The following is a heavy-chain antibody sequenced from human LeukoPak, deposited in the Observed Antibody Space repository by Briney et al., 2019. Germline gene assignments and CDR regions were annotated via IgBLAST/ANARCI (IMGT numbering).Heavy chain of an antibody. CDR3: AKDGDYYGPGSPLDY. Sequence: GGSLRLSCAASGFTFSSYAMSWVRQAPGKGLEWVSGISWNSGSIGYADSVKGRFTISRDNAKNSLYLQMNSLRAEDTALYYCAKDGDYYGPGSPLDYWGQGTLVTVSS. CDR2: ISWNSGSI. J-gene: IGHJ4*02. CDR1: GFTFSSYA. V-gene: IGHV3-9*01. D-gene: IGHD3-10*01.